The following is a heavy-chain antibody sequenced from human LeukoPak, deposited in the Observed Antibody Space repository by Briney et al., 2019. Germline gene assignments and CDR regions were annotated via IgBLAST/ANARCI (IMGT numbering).Heavy chain of an antibody. V-gene: IGHV1-2*06. CDR1: RYTFSGNY. D-gene: IGHD5-12*01. Sequence: ASVIVSCKSSRYTFSGNYIYWLRQAPGQGLEWMGRINSNNGDTHYAQKFQGRVTLTRDTSISTAYMQLSSLRSGDTAVYYCATDEGDSGYDYGYWGQGTLVTVSS. CDR2: INSNNGDT. CDR3: ATDEGDSGYDYGY. J-gene: IGHJ4*02.